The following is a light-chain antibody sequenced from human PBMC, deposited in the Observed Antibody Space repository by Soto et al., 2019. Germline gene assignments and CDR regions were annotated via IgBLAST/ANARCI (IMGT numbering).Light chain of an antibody. CDR1: SSDVGDYNY. J-gene: IGLJ2*01. Sequence: QSVLTQPASVSGSPGQSITISCTGTSSDVGDYNYVSWYQQHPGKAPKLMIYDVSNRPSGVSNRFSGSKSGNTASLTVSGLQAEDEDDYYCSSYTSSSTLVFGGGTKVTVL. CDR3: SSYTSSSTLV. CDR2: DVS. V-gene: IGLV2-14*01.